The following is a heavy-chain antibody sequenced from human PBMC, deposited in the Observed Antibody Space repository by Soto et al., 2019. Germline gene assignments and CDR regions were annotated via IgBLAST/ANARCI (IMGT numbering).Heavy chain of an antibody. CDR1: GFTLSTYS. CDR3: ARDRGCSGGICYRDLGY. V-gene: IGHV3-48*01. J-gene: IGHJ4*02. D-gene: IGHD2-15*01. Sequence: EVQLVESGGGLVQPGGSLRLSCAASGFTLSTYSMSWVRQAPGKGLEWVSYISSISNTIYYADSVKGRFTISRDNAKNSLYLHMNSLSAEDTAVYYCARDRGCSGGICYRDLGYWGQGTLVTVSS. CDR2: ISSISNTI.